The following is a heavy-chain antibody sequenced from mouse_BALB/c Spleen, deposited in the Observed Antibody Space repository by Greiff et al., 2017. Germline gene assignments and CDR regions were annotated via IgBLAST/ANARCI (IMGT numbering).Heavy chain of an antibody. CDR3: ARDGYYAFDY. CDR1: GFAFSSYD. CDR2: ISSGGGST. V-gene: IGHV5-12-1*01. Sequence: EVKLVESGGGLVKPGGSLKLSCAASGFAFSSYDMSWVRQTPEKRLEWVAYISSGGGSTYYPDTVKGRFTISRDNAKNTLYLQMSSLKSEDTAMYYCARDGYYAFDYWGQGTTLTVSS. D-gene: IGHD2-3*01. J-gene: IGHJ2*01.